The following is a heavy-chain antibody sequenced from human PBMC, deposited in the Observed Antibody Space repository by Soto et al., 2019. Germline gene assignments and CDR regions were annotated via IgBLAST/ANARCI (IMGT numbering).Heavy chain of an antibody. CDR2: INHSGST. V-gene: IGHV4-34*01. CDR1: GGSFSGYY. D-gene: IGHD3-10*01. J-gene: IGHJ5*02. Sequence: PSETLSLTCAVYGGSFSGYYWSWIRQPPGKGLEWIGEINHSGSTNYNPSLKSRVTVSVDTSKNQFSLKLSSVTAADTAVYYCARLLWSRGDWFDPWGQGTLVTVPQ. CDR3: ARLLWSRGDWFDP.